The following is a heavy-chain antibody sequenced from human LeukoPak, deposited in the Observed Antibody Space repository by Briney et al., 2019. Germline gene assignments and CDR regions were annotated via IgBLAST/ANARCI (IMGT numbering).Heavy chain of an antibody. Sequence: GASVRVSCKASGDTFTGYYMHWVRQAPGQGRERMGWINPNSGGTNYAQKFQGRVTMTRDTSISTAYMELSRLRSDDTAVYYCASLGGEYSYGHAFDIWGQGTMVTVSS. CDR1: GDTFTGYY. CDR2: INPNSGGT. D-gene: IGHD5-18*01. V-gene: IGHV1-2*02. CDR3: ASLGGEYSYGHAFDI. J-gene: IGHJ3*02.